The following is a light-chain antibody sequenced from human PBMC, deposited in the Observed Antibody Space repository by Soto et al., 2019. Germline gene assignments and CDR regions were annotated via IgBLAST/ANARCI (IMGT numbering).Light chain of an antibody. CDR1: SSSKW. CDR3: QPATDIT. V-gene: IGKV1-5*01. J-gene: IGKJ2*01. Sequence: EIQMSHSHSTVVASVGDPVTMTCRSSSKWLAWYQKKPGKAPKLLIYDVSNLERGVPPRFSGSTSGAECTLTFTGLQPDDLGTCYCQPATDITLGQGTKVEIK. CDR2: DVS.